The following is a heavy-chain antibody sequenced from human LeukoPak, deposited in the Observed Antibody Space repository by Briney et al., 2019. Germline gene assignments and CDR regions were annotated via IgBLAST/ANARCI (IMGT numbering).Heavy chain of an antibody. D-gene: IGHD2-2*01. Sequence: GGSPRLSCAASGFTFSSYGMHWVRQAPGKGLEWVAVIWYDGSNKYYADSVKGRFTISRDNAKNTLYLQMNSLRGEDTAVYFCARERKSSTSMDYWGQGTLVTVSS. CDR1: GFTFSSYG. CDR2: IWYDGSNK. CDR3: ARERKSSTSMDY. V-gene: IGHV3-33*08. J-gene: IGHJ4*02.